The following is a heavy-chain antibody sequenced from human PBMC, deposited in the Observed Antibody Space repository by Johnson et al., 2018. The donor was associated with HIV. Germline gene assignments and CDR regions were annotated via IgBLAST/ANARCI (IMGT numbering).Heavy chain of an antibody. J-gene: IGHJ3*02. V-gene: IGHV3-30*04. CDR3: AILGWGAFDI. CDR1: GFTFSNYA. Sequence: QVQLVESGGGVVQPGRSLRLSCTASGFTFSNYAIHWVRQAPGKGLDWVAFISRDGGTEYYADAVKGRFTVSRDNSKNTLYLQMDSLRAEDTAVYYGAILGWGAFDIWGQGTMVTVSS. CDR2: ISRDGGTE. D-gene: IGHD2-21*01.